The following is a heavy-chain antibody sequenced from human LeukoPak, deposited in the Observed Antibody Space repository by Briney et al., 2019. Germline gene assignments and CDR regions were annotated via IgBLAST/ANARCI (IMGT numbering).Heavy chain of an antibody. CDR2: IKQDGSEK. V-gene: IGHV3-7*01. CDR3: ARLGNWGGNAFDI. J-gene: IGHJ3*02. CDR1: GFTLSSYW. D-gene: IGHD7-27*01. Sequence: GGSLRLSCAASGFTLSSYWMSWVRQAPGKGLEWVANIKQDGSEKYYVDSVKGRFTISRDNAKNSLYLQVSSLRAEDAAVYYCARLGNWGGNAFDIWGQGTMVTVSS.